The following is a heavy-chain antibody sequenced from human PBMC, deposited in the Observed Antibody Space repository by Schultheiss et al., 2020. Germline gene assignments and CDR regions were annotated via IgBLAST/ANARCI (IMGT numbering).Heavy chain of an antibody. CDR1: GDSISSYY. J-gene: IGHJ4*02. CDR3: ARLGTFYRGLDDY. Sequence: SATLSLTCTVSGDSISSYYWSWIRQPPGKGLEWIGYIYYTGNTNYNPSLKSRLTISMDTSKNQFSLKLTSVTAADTAMYYCARLGTFYRGLDDYWGQGTLVTVSS. D-gene: IGHD2/OR15-2a*01. CDR2: IYYTGNT. V-gene: IGHV4-59*08.